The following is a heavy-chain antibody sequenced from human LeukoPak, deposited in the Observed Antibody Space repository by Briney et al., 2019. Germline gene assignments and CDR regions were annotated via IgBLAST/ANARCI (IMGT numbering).Heavy chain of an antibody. Sequence: PSETLSLTCTVSGGSISSSFYHWGWIRQPPGKGLEWIGYIYYSGSTYYNPSLKSRVTISVDTSKNQFSLKLSSVTAADTAVYYCARQDLITGTALDYWGQGTLVTVSS. V-gene: IGHV4-31*03. J-gene: IGHJ4*02. CDR3: ARQDLITGTALDY. D-gene: IGHD1-20*01. CDR1: GGSISSSFYH. CDR2: IYYSGST.